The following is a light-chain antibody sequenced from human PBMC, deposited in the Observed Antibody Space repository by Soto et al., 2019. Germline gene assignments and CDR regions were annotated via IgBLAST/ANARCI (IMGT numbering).Light chain of an antibody. V-gene: IGLV2-14*01. Sequence: QSALTQPASVSGSPGQSITISFTGTSRDVGSYNYVSWYQQHPEKAPKLMIYEVSNRPSGISNRFSGSQSGNTASLTISGLQAEDEADYYCRSYTRSFTLVFGTGTKLTVL. CDR2: EVS. CDR3: RSYTRSFTLV. CDR1: SRDVGSYNY. J-gene: IGLJ1*01.